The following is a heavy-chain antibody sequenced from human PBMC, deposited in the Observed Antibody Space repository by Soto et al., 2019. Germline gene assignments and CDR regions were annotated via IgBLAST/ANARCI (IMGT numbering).Heavy chain of an antibody. CDR2: FDPEDAKT. D-gene: IGHD3-10*01. CDR3: ARDGGDCFDY. Sequence: ASVDVSCKVSGYTFSDLYIHWVRQAPGKGLEWMGSFDPEDAKTIYAQRFQGRLTMTEDTSTDTAYMELSSLRSDDTAVYYCARDGGDCFDYWGQGTLVTVSS. J-gene: IGHJ4*02. V-gene: IGHV1-24*01. CDR1: GYTFSDLY.